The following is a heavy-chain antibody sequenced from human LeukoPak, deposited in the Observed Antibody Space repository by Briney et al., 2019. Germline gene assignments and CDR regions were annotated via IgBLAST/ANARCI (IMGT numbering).Heavy chain of an antibody. V-gene: IGHV1-46*01. CDR3: ARDIAARPTRSNWFDP. J-gene: IGHJ5*02. D-gene: IGHD6-6*01. CDR2: INPSGGST. CDR1: GYTFTSYY. Sequence: ASVTVSCKASGYTFTSYYMHWVRQAPGQGLEWMGIINPSGGSTSHAQKFQGRVTMTRDTSTSTVYMELSSLRSEDTAVYYCARDIAARPTRSNWFDPWGQGTLVTVSS.